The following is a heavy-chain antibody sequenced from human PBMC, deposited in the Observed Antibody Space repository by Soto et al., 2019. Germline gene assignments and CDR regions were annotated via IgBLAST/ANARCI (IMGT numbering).Heavy chain of an antibody. CDR2: INAGNGNT. J-gene: IGHJ6*03. V-gene: IGHV1-3*01. D-gene: IGHD2-15*01. Sequence: QVQLVQSGAEVKKPGASVKVSCKASGYTLTSYAMHWVRQAPGQRLEWMGWINAGNGNTKYSQKFQGRVTITRDTSASTAYLELSSLKSEDTAVYYCARKQDIYYYYYMDVWGKGTTVTVSS. CDR1: GYTLTSYA. CDR3: ARKQDIYYYYYMDV.